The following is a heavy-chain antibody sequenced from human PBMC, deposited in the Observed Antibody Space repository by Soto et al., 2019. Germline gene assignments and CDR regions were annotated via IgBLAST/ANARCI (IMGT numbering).Heavy chain of an antibody. Sequence: GESLKFSCTASRYSFSSYWVTWVRQMPGKGLEWMGRIDPSDSYTNYNPPFQGHVTISVDKSISTAYLQWSSLKASDTAMYYCARLYGGNSGMDVWGQGTTVTVSS. CDR1: RYSFSSYW. CDR3: ARLYGGNSGMDV. V-gene: IGHV5-10-1*01. D-gene: IGHD4-17*01. CDR2: IDPSDSYT. J-gene: IGHJ6*02.